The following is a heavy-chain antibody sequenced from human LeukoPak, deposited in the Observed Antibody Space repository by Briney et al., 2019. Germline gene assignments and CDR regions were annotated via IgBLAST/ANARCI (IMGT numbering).Heavy chain of an antibody. J-gene: IGHJ3*02. CDR2: MHYSGGS. CDR3: ASSGTYMIVAGAFDI. CDR1: GDSISSTTYF. V-gene: IGHV4-39*01. Sequence: KPSETLSLTCVVSGDSISSTTYFWGWIRQPPGKGLEYIGTMHYSGGSDYNPSLKSRVTISVDTSKNHFSLKLTSVTAADTAVYYCASSGTYMIVAGAFDIWGQGTMATVSS. D-gene: IGHD3-22*01.